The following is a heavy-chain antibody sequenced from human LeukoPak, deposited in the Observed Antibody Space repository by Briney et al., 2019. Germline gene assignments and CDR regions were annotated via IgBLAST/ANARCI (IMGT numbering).Heavy chain of an antibody. Sequence: PGGSLRLSCAASGFTFSSHAMSWVRQAPGMGLEWLSVIWYDGTDTYYADSVKGRFTISRDNSKNTLYLQMNSLRVEDTAMYYCAKGGYSYGLDSWGQGTLVTVSS. CDR2: IWYDGTDT. V-gene: IGHV3-33*06. CDR3: AKGGYSYGLDS. J-gene: IGHJ4*02. D-gene: IGHD5-18*01. CDR1: GFTFSSHA.